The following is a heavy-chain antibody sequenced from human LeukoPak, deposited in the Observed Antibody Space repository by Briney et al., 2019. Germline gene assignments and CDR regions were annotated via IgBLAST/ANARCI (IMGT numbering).Heavy chain of an antibody. CDR1: GFTFSSYA. J-gene: IGHJ4*02. CDR3: AKDSSGWYYFDY. V-gene: IGHV3-23*01. CDR2: ISGSGGGT. D-gene: IGHD6-19*01. Sequence: GGSLRLSCAASGFTFSSYAMSWVRQAPGKGLEWVSAISGSGGGTYYADSVKGRFTISGDNSKNTLYLQMNSLRAEDTAVYYCAKDSSGWYYFDYWGQGTLVTVSS.